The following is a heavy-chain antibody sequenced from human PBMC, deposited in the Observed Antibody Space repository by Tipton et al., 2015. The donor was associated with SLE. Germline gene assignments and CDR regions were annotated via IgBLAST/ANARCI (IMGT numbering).Heavy chain of an antibody. Sequence: QLVQSGAEVKKPGASVKVSCKASGYIFTNYYIHWVRQAPGQGLEWMGRINPNSGGTNYARKFQGRFTMTRDTSITTAYMELSGLRSDDTAVFYCARAPGDYDPLDYWGQGTLVTVSS. CDR1: GYIFTNYY. D-gene: IGHD4-17*01. CDR3: ARAPGDYDPLDY. CDR2: INPNSGGT. V-gene: IGHV1-2*06. J-gene: IGHJ4*02.